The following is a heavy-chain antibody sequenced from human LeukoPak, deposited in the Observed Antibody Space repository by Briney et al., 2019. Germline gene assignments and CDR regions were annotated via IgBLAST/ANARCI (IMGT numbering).Heavy chain of an antibody. J-gene: IGHJ3*02. CDR2: INTDGSST. CDR1: GHTFRNYW. D-gene: IGHD2-21*01. CDR3: ARDAAYCGGDCYLFDI. V-gene: IGHV3-74*01. Sequence: GGTLRLSCAASGHTFRNYWMHWVRHAPGKGLVGVSRINTDGSSTTYADSVKGRFTISRDNAKNTLYLQMNSLRAEDTAVYYCARDAAYCGGDCYLFDIWGQGTMVTVSS.